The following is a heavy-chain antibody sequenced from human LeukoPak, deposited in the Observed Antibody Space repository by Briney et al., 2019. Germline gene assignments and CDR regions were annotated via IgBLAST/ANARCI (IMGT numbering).Heavy chain of an antibody. V-gene: IGHV3-73*01. CDR1: GFTFSGSA. Sequence: GGSLRLSCAASGFTFSGSAMHWVRQAPGKGLEWVGRIRSKLNSYATAYAASVKGRFTISRDDSRNTAYLQMNSLKTEDTAVYYCTGQEYSSSPGDYWGQGTLVTVSS. J-gene: IGHJ4*02. CDR2: IRSKLNSYAT. D-gene: IGHD6-6*01. CDR3: TGQEYSSSPGDY.